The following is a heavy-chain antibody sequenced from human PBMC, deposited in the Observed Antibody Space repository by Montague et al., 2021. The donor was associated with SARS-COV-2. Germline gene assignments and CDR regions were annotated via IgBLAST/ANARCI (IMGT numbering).Heavy chain of an antibody. CDR3: ARRPGASYYVFWSGGFDI. V-gene: IGHV4-39*01. D-gene: IGHD3-3*01. CDR2: MDYSGST. CDR1: GGSVNSGSYS. J-gene: IGHJ3*02. Sequence: SETLSPTCTLSGGSVNSGSYSWDWIRQPPGKGLEWIGSMDYSGSTSYXPSLKSRVTISIDTSKNHFSLRVNSVTAADSAVYFCARRPGASYYVFWSGGFDIWGQGTMVTVS.